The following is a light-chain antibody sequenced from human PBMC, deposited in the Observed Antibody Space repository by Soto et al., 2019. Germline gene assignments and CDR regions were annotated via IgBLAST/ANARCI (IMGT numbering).Light chain of an antibody. J-gene: IGLJ3*02. Sequence: QSALTQPPSLSGTPGQRVTISCSGSNSNIGRYSVNWYQHFPGTAPKILIYSDDERPSGVPDRFSGSKSGTSASLAISGLHSEDEAEYYCAAWDDNLNGPLFGGGTQLTVL. CDR3: AAWDDNLNGPL. CDR1: NSNIGRYS. V-gene: IGLV1-44*01. CDR2: SDD.